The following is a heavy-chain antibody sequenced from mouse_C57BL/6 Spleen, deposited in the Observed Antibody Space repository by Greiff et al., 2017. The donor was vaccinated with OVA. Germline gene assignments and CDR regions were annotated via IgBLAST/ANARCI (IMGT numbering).Heavy chain of an antibody. CDR3: ARSYDYERMDY. CDR1: GYTFTGYW. CDR2: ILPGSGST. Sequence: VQLQQSGAELMKPGASVKLSCKATGYTFTGYWIEWVKQRPGHGLEWIGEILPGSGSTNSNEKFKGKATFTADTSSNTAYMQLSSLTTEDSAIYYCARSYDYERMDYWGQGTSVTVSS. J-gene: IGHJ4*01. D-gene: IGHD2-4*01. V-gene: IGHV1-9*01.